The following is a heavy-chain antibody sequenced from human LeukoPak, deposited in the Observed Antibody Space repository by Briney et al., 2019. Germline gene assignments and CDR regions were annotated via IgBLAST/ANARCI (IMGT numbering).Heavy chain of an antibody. CDR3: ARGDIPFDI. CDR1: GDTFTSYG. V-gene: IGHV1-8*03. D-gene: IGHD2-15*01. J-gene: IGHJ3*02. CDR2: MNPNSGNT. Sequence: ASVKVSCKDSGDTFTSYGMSWVRQAPGQGLEWMGWMNPNSGNTGYAQKFQGRVTITRNTSISTAYMELSSLRSEDTAVYYCARGDIPFDIWGQGTMVTVSS.